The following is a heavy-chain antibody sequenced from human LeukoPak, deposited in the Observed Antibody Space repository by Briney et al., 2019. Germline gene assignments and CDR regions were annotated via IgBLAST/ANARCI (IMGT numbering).Heavy chain of an antibody. CDR3: ARTPSSGWLYYFDY. CDR2: IYYSGST. V-gene: IGHV4-31*02. CDR1: GGSISSGGYY. Sequence: SETLSLTWTVSGGSISSGGYYWSWIRQHPGKGLEWIGYIYYSGSTYYNPSLKSRVTISVDTSKNQFSLKLSSVTAADTAVYYCARTPSSGWLYYFDYWGQGTLVTVSS. J-gene: IGHJ4*02. D-gene: IGHD6-19*01.